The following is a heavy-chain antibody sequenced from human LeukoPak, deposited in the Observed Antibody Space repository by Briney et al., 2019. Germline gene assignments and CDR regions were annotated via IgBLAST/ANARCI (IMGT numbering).Heavy chain of an antibody. V-gene: IGHV4-4*07. J-gene: IGHJ5*02. CDR1: GGSISSYY. CDR3: ARGVYDFWSGYSRGWFDP. CDR2: IYTSGST. Sequence: SETLSLTCTVSGGSISSYYWSWIRQPAGKGLEWIGRIYTSGSTNYNPSLKSRVTISVDTSKNQFSLKLSSVTAADTAVYYCARGVYDFWSGYSRGWFDPWSQGTLVTVSS. D-gene: IGHD3-3*01.